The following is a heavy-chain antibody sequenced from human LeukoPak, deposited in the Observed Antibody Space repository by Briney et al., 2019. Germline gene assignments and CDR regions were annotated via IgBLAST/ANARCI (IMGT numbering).Heavy chain of an antibody. V-gene: IGHV3-7*01. CDR3: ARDPGGYDSSGYYRTDYFDY. CDR2: IKQDGSEK. J-gene: IGHJ4*02. CDR1: GFTFSSYW. D-gene: IGHD3-22*01. Sequence: GGSLRLSCAASGFTFSSYWMGWVRQAPGKGLEWVANIKQDGSEKYYVDSVKGLFTISRDSAKNSLYLQMNSLRAEDTAVYYCARDPGGYDSSGYYRTDYFDYWGQGTLVTVSS.